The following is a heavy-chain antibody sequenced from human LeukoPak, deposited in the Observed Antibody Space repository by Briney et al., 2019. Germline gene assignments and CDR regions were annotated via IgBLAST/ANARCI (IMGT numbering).Heavy chain of an antibody. CDR1: GGSISSYY. D-gene: IGHD2-2*01. CDR2: IYYSGST. J-gene: IGHJ6*02. V-gene: IGHV4-59*01. CDR3: ARIPVVVPAAPFDYYYYGMDV. Sequence: SETLSLTCTVSGGSISSYYWSWIRQPPGKGLEWIGYIYYSGSTNYNPSLKSRVTISVDTSKNQFSLKLSSVTAADTAVYYCARIPVVVPAAPFDYYYYGMDVWGQGTTATVSS.